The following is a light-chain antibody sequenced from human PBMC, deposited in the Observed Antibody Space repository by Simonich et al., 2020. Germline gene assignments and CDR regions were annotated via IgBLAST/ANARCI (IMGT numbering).Light chain of an antibody. V-gene: IGKV1-5*03. CDR3: QQYNSYSRYT. J-gene: IGKJ2*01. CDR2: KAS. Sequence: DIQMTQSPSTLSASVGDRVTITCRASQSISSWLAWYQQKPGKAPKRLIYKASSLESGVPVRFSGSGSGTEFTLTISSLQPDDFATYYCQQYNSYSRYTFGQGTKLEIK. CDR1: QSISSW.